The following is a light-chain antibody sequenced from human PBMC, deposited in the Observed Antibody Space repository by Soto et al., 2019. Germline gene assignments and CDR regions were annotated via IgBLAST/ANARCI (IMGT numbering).Light chain of an antibody. CDR3: QQYHNSILM. V-gene: IGKV3-20*01. Sequence: EIVLSQSPGTLSFSPGERATLSCRASQSVSSNYLAWYQQKPGQAPRLLIYGASSTATGIPDRFSGSGSGTDFTLTISRVEPEDFGVYYCQQYHNSILMFGQGTKVDIK. CDR1: QSVSSNY. J-gene: IGKJ1*01. CDR2: GAS.